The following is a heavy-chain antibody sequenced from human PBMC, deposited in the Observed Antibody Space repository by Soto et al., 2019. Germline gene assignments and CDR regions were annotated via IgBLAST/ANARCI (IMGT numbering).Heavy chain of an antibody. Sequence: SETLSLTCVVSGVPITSNDWWTWIRQYPGKGLEWLGEIYHSGKTTYNPSLKTRLTLSLDKSKNQFSLNMTSVTAADTAIYYCARMHLVFIPPFMRRDNWFDPWGRGVLVTVSS. CDR1: GVPITSNDW. J-gene: IGHJ5*02. CDR2: IYHSGKT. CDR3: ARMHLVFIPPFMRRDNWFDP. V-gene: IGHV4-4*02. D-gene: IGHD3-16*01.